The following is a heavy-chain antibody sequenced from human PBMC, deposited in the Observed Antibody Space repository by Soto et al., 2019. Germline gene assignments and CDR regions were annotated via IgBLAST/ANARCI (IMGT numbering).Heavy chain of an antibody. Sequence: QITLKESGPTLVKPTQTLTLTCTFSGFSLSTSGVGVGWIRQPPGKALEWLALIYWDDDKRYSPSLKRRLTITNDTSKNQVVLTMTNMDPVDTATYYCALERGDCSGGSCYSRGFDYWGQGTLVTVSS. V-gene: IGHV2-5*02. CDR2: IYWDDDK. CDR3: ALERGDCSGGSCYSRGFDY. CDR1: GFSLSTSGVG. D-gene: IGHD2-15*01. J-gene: IGHJ4*02.